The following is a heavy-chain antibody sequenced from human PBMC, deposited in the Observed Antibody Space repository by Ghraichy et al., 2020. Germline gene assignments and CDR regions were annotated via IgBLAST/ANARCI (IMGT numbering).Heavy chain of an antibody. Sequence: GGSLRLSCAASGFTFSSYAMSWVRQAPGKGLEWVSAISGSGGSTYYADSVKGRFTISRDNSKNTLYLQMNSLRAEDTAVYYCAKALRIVGATTRSSDYWGQGTLVTVSS. D-gene: IGHD1-26*01. CDR3: AKALRIVGATTRSSDY. CDR1: GFTFSSYA. CDR2: ISGSGGST. V-gene: IGHV3-23*01. J-gene: IGHJ4*02.